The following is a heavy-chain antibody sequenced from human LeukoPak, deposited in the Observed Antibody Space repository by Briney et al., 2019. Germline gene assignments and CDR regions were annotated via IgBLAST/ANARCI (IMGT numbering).Heavy chain of an antibody. D-gene: IGHD3-10*01. CDR1: GDSSSRYY. J-gene: IGHJ4*02. V-gene: IGHV4-59*01. CDR3: ARVRSSGEPHLDF. CDR2: VFYSGST. Sequence: SETLSLTCTVSGDSSSRYYWNWIRQSPGKGLEWIGYVFYSGSTIYNPSLNSHVTISIDTSKMQFSLKLTSVTAADPAVYYCARVRSSGEPHLDFWGQGTLVTVSS.